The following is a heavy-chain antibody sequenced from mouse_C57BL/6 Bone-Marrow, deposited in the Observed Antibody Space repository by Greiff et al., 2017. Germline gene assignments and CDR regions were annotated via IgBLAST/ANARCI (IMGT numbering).Heavy chain of an antibody. CDR1: GFNIKDDY. V-gene: IGHV14-4*01. CDR2: IDPEIGDT. CDR3: SSVDGNYFDF. D-gene: IGHD2-3*01. J-gene: IGHJ2*01. Sequence: VQLKESGAELVRPGASVKSSCTASGFNIKDDYIHWLKQRPEQGLEWIGWIDPEIGDTEYASKLQGKATITSDTSSNTAYLQLSSLTSEDTAVYDCSSVDGNYFDFWGQGTPLTVAS.